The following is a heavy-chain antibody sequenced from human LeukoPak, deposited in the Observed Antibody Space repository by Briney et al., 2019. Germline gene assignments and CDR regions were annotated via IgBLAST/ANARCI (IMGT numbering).Heavy chain of an antibody. CDR1: GGSFSNYA. CDR2: IIPIFGTA. V-gene: IGHV1-69*13. D-gene: IGHD6-13*01. CDR3: ARDTRSSSWFVFDY. J-gene: IGHJ4*02. Sequence: SVKVSCKASGGSFSNYAISWVRQAPGQGLEWMGGIIPIFGTANYAQKFQGRVTITADESTSTAYMELSSLRSEDTAVYYCARDTRSSSWFVFDYWGQGTLVTVSS.